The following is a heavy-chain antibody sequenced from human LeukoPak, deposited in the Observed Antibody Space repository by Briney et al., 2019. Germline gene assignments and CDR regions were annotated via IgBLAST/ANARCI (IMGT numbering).Heavy chain of an antibody. CDR3: ASSVEMATITGY. D-gene: IGHD5-24*01. V-gene: IGHV3-30*04. Sequence: PGGSLRLSCAASGFTFSSYAMHWVRQAPGKGLEWVAVISYDGSNKYYADSVKGRFTISRDNSKNTLYLQMNSLRAEDTAVYYCASSVEMATITGYWGQGTLVTASS. CDR1: GFTFSSYA. J-gene: IGHJ4*02. CDR2: ISYDGSNK.